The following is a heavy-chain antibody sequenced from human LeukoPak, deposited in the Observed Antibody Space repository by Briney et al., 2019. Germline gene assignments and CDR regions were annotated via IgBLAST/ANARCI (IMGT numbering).Heavy chain of an antibody. V-gene: IGHV4-59*01. Sequence: SETLSLTCAVYGGSFSGYYWSWIRQPPGKGLEWIGYIYYSGSTNYNPSLKSRVTISVDTSKNQFSLKLSSVTAADTAVYYCAREGAYYYDSSGTVGYFDYWGQGTLVTVSS. J-gene: IGHJ4*02. CDR1: GGSFSGYY. CDR3: AREGAYYYDSSGTVGYFDY. D-gene: IGHD3-22*01. CDR2: IYYSGST.